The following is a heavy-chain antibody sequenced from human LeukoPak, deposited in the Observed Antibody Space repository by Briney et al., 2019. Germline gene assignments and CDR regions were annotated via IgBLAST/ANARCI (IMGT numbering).Heavy chain of an antibody. CDR3: VKEAAYCGGDCYSGSDY. J-gene: IGHJ4*02. CDR1: GFTFSSYG. D-gene: IGHD2-21*02. CDR2: ISYDGSNK. Sequence: PGGSLRLSCAASGFTFSSYGMHWVRQAPGKGLEWEAVISYDGSNKSYADSVKGRFTISRVNSKNTLYLQMNSLRAEDTAVYYGVKEAAYCGGDCYSGSDYWGQGTLVTVSS. V-gene: IGHV3-30*18.